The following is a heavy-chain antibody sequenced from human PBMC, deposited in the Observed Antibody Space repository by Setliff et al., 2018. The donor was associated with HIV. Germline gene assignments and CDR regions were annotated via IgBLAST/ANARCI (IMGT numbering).Heavy chain of an antibody. CDR2: IFRSGTT. J-gene: IGHJ5*02. V-gene: IGHV4-4*07. CDR3: ARDRHYSGLGSYGP. CDR1: GGSFGDYH. D-gene: IGHD3-10*01. Sequence: ETLSLTCTLSGGSFGDYHWSWIRQPAGRGLEWIGRIFRSGTTDYKFSLKSRVTISIDTSRNQFSLRLTSVTAEDTAVYYCARDRHYSGLGSYGPWGPGTPVTVSS.